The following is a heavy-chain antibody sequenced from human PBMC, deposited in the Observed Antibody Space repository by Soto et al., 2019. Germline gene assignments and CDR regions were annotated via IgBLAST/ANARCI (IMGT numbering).Heavy chain of an antibody. J-gene: IGHJ4*02. V-gene: IGHV3-53*01. CDR1: GITVSSNY. D-gene: IGHD3-22*01. Sequence: HPGGSLRLSCAASGITVSSNYMSWVRQAPGKGLEWVSVIYSGGSTYYADSVKGRFTISRDNSKNTLYLQMNSLRAEDTAVYYCATSPYYHDSSGYTIFDYWGQGTLVTVSS. CDR3: ATSPYYHDSSGYTIFDY. CDR2: IYSGGST.